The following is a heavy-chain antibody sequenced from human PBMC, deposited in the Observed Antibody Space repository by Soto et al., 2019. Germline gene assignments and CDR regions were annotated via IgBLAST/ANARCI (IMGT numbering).Heavy chain of an antibody. Sequence: GESLKISCAASGFTFSSYGMHWVRQAPGKGLEWVAVISYDGSNKYYADSVKGRFTISRDNSKNTLYLQMNSLRAEDTAVYYCAKGERGYSYGNHYMDVWGKGTTVTVSS. V-gene: IGHV3-30*18. D-gene: IGHD5-18*01. CDR3: AKGERGYSYGNHYMDV. CDR2: ISYDGSNK. J-gene: IGHJ6*03. CDR1: GFTFSSYG.